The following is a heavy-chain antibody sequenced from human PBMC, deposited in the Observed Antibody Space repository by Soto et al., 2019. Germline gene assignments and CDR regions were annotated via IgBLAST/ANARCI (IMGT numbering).Heavy chain of an antibody. CDR1: GGSISSFY. CDR3: ARPTVTRSNDAFDI. D-gene: IGHD4-17*01. V-gene: IGHV4-59*01. J-gene: IGHJ3*02. Sequence: SETLSLTCTGSGGSISSFYWSWIRQPPGKGLEWVGYIYYSGSTNYNPSLKSRVTISVDTSKNQFSLKLSSVTAADTAVYYCARPTVTRSNDAFDIWGQGTMVTVPS. CDR2: IYYSGST.